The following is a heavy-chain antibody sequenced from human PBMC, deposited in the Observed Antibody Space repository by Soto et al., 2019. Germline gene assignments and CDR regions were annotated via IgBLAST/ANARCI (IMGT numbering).Heavy chain of an antibody. CDR3: ARDGRKELWAECLTAMDV. CDR1: AYSYTSYG. D-gene: IGHD3-16*01. CDR2: ISAYNGQT. V-gene: IGHV1-18*01. Sequence: QVQLVQSGPEVKKPGASVNVSCKASAYSYTSYGISWVRQAPGQGLEWMGWISAYNGQTNYAQKFRGRVTFTTDASTSTACMQLRSLRSDDTAMYDCARDGRKELWAECLTAMDVWGQGTTVTV. J-gene: IGHJ6*02.